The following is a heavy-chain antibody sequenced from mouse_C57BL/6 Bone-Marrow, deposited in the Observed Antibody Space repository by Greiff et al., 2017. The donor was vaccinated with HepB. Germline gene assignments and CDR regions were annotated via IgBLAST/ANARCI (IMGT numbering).Heavy chain of an antibody. CDR2: INPNNGGT. V-gene: IGHV1-22*01. CDR3: ARGVYYYAMDY. J-gene: IGHJ4*01. Sequence: SGYTFTDYNMHWVKQSHGKSLEWIGYINPNNGGTSYNQKFKGKATLTVNKSSSTAYMELRSLTSEDSAVYYCARGVYYYAMDYWGQGTSVTVSS. CDR1: GYTFTDYN.